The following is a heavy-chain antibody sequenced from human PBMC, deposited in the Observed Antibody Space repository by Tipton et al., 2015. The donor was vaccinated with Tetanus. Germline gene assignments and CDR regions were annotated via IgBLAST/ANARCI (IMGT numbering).Heavy chain of an antibody. D-gene: IGHD1-14*01. V-gene: IGHV3-23*01. J-gene: IGHJ6*04. CDR2: IGGSRLTP. CDR3: AKEALGVLNL. Sequence: SLRLSCAASGFTFSNSDFHWVRQATGKGLEWVSAIGGSRLTPYYADSVKGRFTISRDNSKNTLSLQLNSLRADDTAIYYCAKEALGVLNLWGNGTTVIVSS. CDR1: GFTFSNSD.